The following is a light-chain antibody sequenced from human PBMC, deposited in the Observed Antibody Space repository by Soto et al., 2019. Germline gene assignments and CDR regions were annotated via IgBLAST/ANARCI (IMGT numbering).Light chain of an antibody. CDR3: QQYGSSPNT. CDR1: QSVSSSY. J-gene: IGKJ2*01. Sequence: EIVLTQSPGTLSLSPGERATLSCRASQSVSSSYLAWYQHKPGQAPRLLIYGASSRATGIPDRFSGSGSGTDFTLTISRLEPEDFAVYYCQQYGSSPNTFGQGTKLKIK. V-gene: IGKV3-20*01. CDR2: GAS.